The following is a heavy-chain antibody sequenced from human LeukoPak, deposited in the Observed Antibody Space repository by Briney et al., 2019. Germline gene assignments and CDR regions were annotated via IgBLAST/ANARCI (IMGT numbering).Heavy chain of an antibody. CDR2: INPNSGGT. D-gene: IGHD1-26*01. CDR1: GYTFTGYY. CDR3: ARTRGVGATTAFDI. J-gene: IGHJ3*02. V-gene: IGHV1-2*02. Sequence: EASVKVSCTASGYTFTGYYMHWVRQAPGQGLEWMGWINPNSGGTNYAQKFQGRVTMTRDTSISTAYMELSRLRSDDTAVYYCARTRGVGATTAFDIWGQGTMVTVSS.